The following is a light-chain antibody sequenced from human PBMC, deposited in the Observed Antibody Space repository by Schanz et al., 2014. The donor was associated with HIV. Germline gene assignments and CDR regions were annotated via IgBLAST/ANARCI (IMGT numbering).Light chain of an antibody. V-gene: IGLV1-40*01. CDR3: QSYDSSLSGYV. CDR1: SSNIGAGYD. J-gene: IGLJ1*01. CDR2: GNS. Sequence: QSVLTQPPSVSGAPGQRVTISCTGSSSNIGAGYDVHWYQHLPETAPKLIIYGNSNRPSGVPDRFSGSKSGTSASLVITGLQAEDEADYYCQSYDSSLSGYVFGTGTKLTVL.